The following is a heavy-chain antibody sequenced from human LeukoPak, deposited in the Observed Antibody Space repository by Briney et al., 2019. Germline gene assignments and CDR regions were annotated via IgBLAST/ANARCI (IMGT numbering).Heavy chain of an antibody. CDR3: ARAVGLLWFGELLNYGMDV. Sequence: SSQTLSLNCAVSGGSISSGGYSWSWIRQPPGKGLEWIGYIYHSGSTHYNPSLKSRVTISVDRSKNQFSLKLSSVTAADTAVYYCARAVGLLWFGELLNYGMDVWGKGTTVTVSS. J-gene: IGHJ6*04. D-gene: IGHD3-10*01. CDR2: IYHSGST. V-gene: IGHV4-30-2*01. CDR1: GGSISSGGYS.